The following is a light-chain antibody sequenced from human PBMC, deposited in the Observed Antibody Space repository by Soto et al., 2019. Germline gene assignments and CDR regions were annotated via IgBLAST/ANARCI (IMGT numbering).Light chain of an antibody. CDR2: AAS. CDR1: QGISSY. Sequence: AIRMTQSPSSFSASTGDRVTITCRASQGISSYLAWYQQKPGKAPKLLIYAASTLQSGVPSRFSGSGSGTDFTLTISCLQSEDFATYSCQQYYSYPPYTFCQGTKLEIK. CDR3: QQYYSYPPYT. V-gene: IGKV1-8*01. J-gene: IGKJ2*01.